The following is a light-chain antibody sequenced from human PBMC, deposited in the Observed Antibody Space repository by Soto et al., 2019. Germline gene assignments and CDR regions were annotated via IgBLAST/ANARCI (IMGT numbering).Light chain of an antibody. CDR2: GAS. CDR1: QVISSW. V-gene: IGKV1-12*01. CDR3: QQVSSFPLT. Sequence: IQMTQSPSSVSASVGDRVTITCRASQVISSWLAWYQQKPGKAPKLLIYGASNLENGVPSRFSGSESGTDFALTISNVQPEDFATYFCQQVSSFPLTFGGGTKVEIK. J-gene: IGKJ4*01.